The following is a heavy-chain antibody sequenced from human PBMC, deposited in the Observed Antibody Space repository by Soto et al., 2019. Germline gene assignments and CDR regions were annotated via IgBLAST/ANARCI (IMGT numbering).Heavy chain of an antibody. CDR3: AKDSVYSGMDV. Sequence: PGGSLRLSCAASGFTFSSYGMHWVRQAPGKGLEWVAVISYDGSNKYYADSVKGRFTIARDNSKNPLYLQMNSLRAEDTAVYYCAKDSVYSGMDVWGQVTTVTVS. CDR1: GFTFSSYG. D-gene: IGHD5-18*01. CDR2: ISYDGSNK. V-gene: IGHV3-30*18. J-gene: IGHJ6*02.